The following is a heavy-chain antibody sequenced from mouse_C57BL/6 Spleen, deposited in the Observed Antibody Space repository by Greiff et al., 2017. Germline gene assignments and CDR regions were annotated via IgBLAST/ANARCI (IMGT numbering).Heavy chain of an antibody. CDR1: GYTFTSYW. D-gene: IGHD2-3*01. Sequence: VQRVESGAELARPGASVKLSCKASGYTFTSYWMPWVKQRPIKGLEWIGNIDPSDSETHYNQKFKDKATLTVDKSSSTAYMQLNSLTSEYSAVYYCAGNGYYVQYAMDYWGQGTSVTVSS. CDR3: AGNGYYVQYAMDY. V-gene: IGHV1-52*01. J-gene: IGHJ4*01. CDR2: IDPSDSET.